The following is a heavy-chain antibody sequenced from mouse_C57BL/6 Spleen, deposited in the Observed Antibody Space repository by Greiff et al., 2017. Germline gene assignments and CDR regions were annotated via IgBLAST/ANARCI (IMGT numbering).Heavy chain of an antibody. V-gene: IGHV1-26*01. CDR1: GYTFTDYY. CDR2: INPNNGGT. J-gene: IGHJ4*01. CDR3: ARYVLRAMDY. Sequence: EVQLQQSGPELVKPGASVKISCKASGYTFTDYYMNWVKQSHGKSLEWIGDINPNNGGTSYNQKFKGKATLTGDKSSRTAYMELRSLTSEDSAVYYCARYVLRAMDYWGQGTSVTVSS.